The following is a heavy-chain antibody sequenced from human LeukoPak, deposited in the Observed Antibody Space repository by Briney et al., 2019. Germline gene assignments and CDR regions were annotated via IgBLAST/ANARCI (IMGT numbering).Heavy chain of an antibody. J-gene: IGHJ4*02. CDR1: GGTFSSYA. Sequence: SVKVSCKASGGTFSSYAISWVRQAPGQGLEWMGRIIPILGIANYAQKFQGRVTITADKSTSTAYMELSSLRSEDTAVYYCERGGPVSRITTSGHPWEYWGLGTLVTVSS. V-gene: IGHV1-69*04. CDR2: IIPILGIA. D-gene: IGHD3-3*01. CDR3: ERGGPVSRITTSGHPWEY.